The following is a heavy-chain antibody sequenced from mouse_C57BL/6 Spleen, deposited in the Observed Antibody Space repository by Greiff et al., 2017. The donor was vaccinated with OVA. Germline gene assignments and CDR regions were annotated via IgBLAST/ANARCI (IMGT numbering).Heavy chain of an antibody. CDR1: GYTFTSYW. CDR3: ARSGYYGSSSFAY. V-gene: IGHV1-53*01. CDR2: INPSNGGT. D-gene: IGHD1-1*01. J-gene: IGHJ3*01. Sequence: VQLQQPGTELVKPGASVKLSCKASGYTFTSYWMHWVKQRPGQGLEWIGNINPSNGGTNYNEKFKSKATLTVDKSSSTAYMQLSSLTSEVSAVYYCARSGYYGSSSFAYWGQGTLVTVSA.